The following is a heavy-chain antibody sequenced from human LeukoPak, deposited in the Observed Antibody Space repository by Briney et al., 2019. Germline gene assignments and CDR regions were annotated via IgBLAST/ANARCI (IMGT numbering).Heavy chain of an antibody. CDR3: ARDPPFIIGTTFFDY. J-gene: IGHJ4*02. CDR1: GFTFSSYA. CDR2: ISGSGGST. D-gene: IGHD1-20*01. V-gene: IGHV3-23*01. Sequence: PGGSLRLSCAASGFTFSSYAMSWVRQAPGKGLEWVSAISGSGGSTYYADSVKGRFTISRDNAKNSLYLQMNSLRAEDTAVYYCARDPPFIIGTTFFDYWGQGTLVTVSS.